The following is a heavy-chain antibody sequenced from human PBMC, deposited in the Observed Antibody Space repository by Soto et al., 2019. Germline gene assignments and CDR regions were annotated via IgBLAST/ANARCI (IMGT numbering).Heavy chain of an antibody. V-gene: IGHV3-30*18. J-gene: IGHJ6*02. D-gene: IGHD2-15*01. CDR2: ISYDGSNK. CDR3: AKDPSYCSGGSCYYYYYGMDV. CDR1: GFTFSSYG. Sequence: PGGSPRLSCAASGFTFSSYGMHWFRQAPGKGLEWVAVISYDGSNKYYADSVKGRFTISRDNSKNTLYLQMNSLRAEDTAVYYCAKDPSYCSGGSCYYYYYGMDVWGQRTTVTVSS.